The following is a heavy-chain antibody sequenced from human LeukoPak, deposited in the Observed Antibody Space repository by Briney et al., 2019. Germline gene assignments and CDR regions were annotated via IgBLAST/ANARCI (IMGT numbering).Heavy chain of an antibody. CDR1: GVSISSYY. CDR3: ARIASTYQLLYYFDY. Sequence: PSETLSLTCTVSGVSISSYYWSWLRQPPGKGREGLGYIYYSGSTNYNPSLKSRVTISVDTSKNQFSLKLSSVTAADTAVYYCARIASTYQLLYYFDYWGQGTLVTVSS. D-gene: IGHD2-2*01. J-gene: IGHJ4*02. V-gene: IGHV4-59*01. CDR2: IYYSGST.